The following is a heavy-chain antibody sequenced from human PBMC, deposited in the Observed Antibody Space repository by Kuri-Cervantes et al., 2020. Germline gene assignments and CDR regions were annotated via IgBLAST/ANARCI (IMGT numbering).Heavy chain of an antibody. CDR1: GFTFSTYA. CDR2: IRSRGDT. Sequence: GESLKISCAASGFTFSTYAMIWVRQAPGKGLEWVSAIRSRGDTHYADSVKGRFTISRDNSENTLYLQMNSLRAEDTAVYYCARAATSSRAGVYFDYWGQGTLVTVSS. J-gene: IGHJ4*02. V-gene: IGHV3-23*01. CDR3: ARAATSSRAGVYFDY. D-gene: IGHD5-24*01.